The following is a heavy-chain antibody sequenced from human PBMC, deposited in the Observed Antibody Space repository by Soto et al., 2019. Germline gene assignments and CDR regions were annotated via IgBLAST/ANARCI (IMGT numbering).Heavy chain of an antibody. CDR2: IFSNDEK. V-gene: IGHV2-26*01. D-gene: IGHD2-2*02. J-gene: IGHJ6*03. Sequence: LTCTVSGFSLSNARMGVSWIRQPPGKALEWLAHIFSNDEKSYSTSLKSRLTISKDTSKSQVVLTMTNMDPVDTATYYCARITPSIVVVPAAIIRSYYYYYMDVWGKGTTVTSP. CDR1: GFSLSNARMG. CDR3: ARITPSIVVVPAAIIRSYYYYYMDV.